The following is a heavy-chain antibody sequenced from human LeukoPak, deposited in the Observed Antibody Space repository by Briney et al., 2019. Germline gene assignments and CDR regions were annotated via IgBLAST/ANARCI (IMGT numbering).Heavy chain of an antibody. CDR2: KTYSGIT. Sequence: ETLSLTCSVSGGSISTYYWNWIRQPPGKGLEWIGYKTYSGITNYNPSLKSRITISIDTSKNQFSLKLSSVTAADTAVYYCARSGDSHVYYFDYWGQGTPVTVSS. CDR3: ARSGDSHVYYFDY. V-gene: IGHV4-59*08. J-gene: IGHJ4*02. CDR1: GGSISTYY. D-gene: IGHD3-10*01.